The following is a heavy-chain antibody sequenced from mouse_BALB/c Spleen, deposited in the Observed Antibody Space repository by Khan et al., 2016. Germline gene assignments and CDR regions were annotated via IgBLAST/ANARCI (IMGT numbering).Heavy chain of an antibody. J-gene: IGHJ4*01. D-gene: IGHD2-4*01. CDR1: GFTFSSYA. Sequence: ELVESGGGLVKPGGSLKLSCAASGFTFSSYAMSWVRQTPEKRLEWVASISTGGDIYYPDSVKGRFPISSDNARNILYLQVARLRSEDTTMYYCAGGDYDRGYYYSIDYWGQGTSVTVSS. CDR2: ISTGGDI. CDR3: AGGDYDRGYYYSIDY. V-gene: IGHV5-6-5*01.